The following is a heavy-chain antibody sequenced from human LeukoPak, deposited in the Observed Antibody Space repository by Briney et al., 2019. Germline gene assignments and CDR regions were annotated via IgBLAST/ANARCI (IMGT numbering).Heavy chain of an antibody. CDR1: GFTFSSYN. V-gene: IGHV3-48*02. D-gene: IGHD4-17*01. CDR2: ITSSSSTI. J-gene: IGHJ4*02. CDR3: ARDMYYGDYEIDY. Sequence: GGSLRLSCAASGFTFSSYNMNWVRQAPGKGLEWVSYITSSSSTIYYADSVKGRFTISRDNAKNLLFLQMNSLRDEDTAVYYCARDMYYGDYEIDYWGQGTLVTVSS.